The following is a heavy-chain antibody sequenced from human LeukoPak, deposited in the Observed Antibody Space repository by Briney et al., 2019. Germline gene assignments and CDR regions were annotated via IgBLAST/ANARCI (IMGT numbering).Heavy chain of an antibody. V-gene: IGHV1-69*05. CDR3: ARGTRGYSYGPPSP. D-gene: IGHD5-18*01. Sequence: GASVKVSCKASGGTFSSYAISWVRQAPGQGLEWMGGIIPIFGTANYAQKLQGRVTMTTDTSTSTAYMELRSLRSDDTAVYYCARGTRGYSYGPPSPWGQGTLVTVSS. CDR1: GGTFSSYA. J-gene: IGHJ5*02. CDR2: IIPIFGTA.